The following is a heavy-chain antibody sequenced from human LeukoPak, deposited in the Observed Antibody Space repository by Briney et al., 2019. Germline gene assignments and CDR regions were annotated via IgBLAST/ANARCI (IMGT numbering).Heavy chain of an antibody. Sequence: GGSLRLSCAASGFTFSDYYMSWIRQAPGKGLEWVSYISSSGSTIYYADSVKGRFTISRDNAKNSLYLQMNSLRAEDTAVYYCATSRITIFGVVSGYFDYWGQGTPVTVSS. J-gene: IGHJ4*02. CDR3: ATSRITIFGVVSGYFDY. V-gene: IGHV3-11*01. D-gene: IGHD3-3*01. CDR1: GFTFSDYY. CDR2: ISSSGSTI.